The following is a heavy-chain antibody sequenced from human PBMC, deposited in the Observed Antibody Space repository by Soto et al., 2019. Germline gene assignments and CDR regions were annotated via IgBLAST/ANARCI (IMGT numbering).Heavy chain of an antibody. CDR3: ARHIAVPRTRGFDF. Sequence: QVQLQESGPGLVKPSGTLSLTCAVSGVSISVNWWSWVRQPPGKGLAWIVEIYHTGTTHYNPSLWSRVTLSIDKSKNQFSLNLSSVTAADPAVYYCARHIAVPRTRGFDFWGPSTLVTVSP. CDR2: IYHTGTT. V-gene: IGHV4-4*02. J-gene: IGHJ4*02. CDR1: GVSISVNW. D-gene: IGHD6-19*01.